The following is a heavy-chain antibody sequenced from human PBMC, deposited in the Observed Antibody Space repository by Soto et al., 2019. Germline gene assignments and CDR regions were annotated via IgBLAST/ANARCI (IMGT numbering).Heavy chain of an antibody. V-gene: IGHV5-10-1*01. CDR1: GYTFTAYW. CDR2: IDPSDSYI. Sequence: GEALKISCKGSGYTFTAYWITWVRQMPGKGLEWMGRIDPSDSYINYSPSFQGHVTTSADKSVSAAYLQWSSLEASDTAIYYCARHGGYYSSSSEVSGYYGMDVWGQGTTVTVSS. CDR3: ARHGGYYSSSSEVSGYYGMDV. D-gene: IGHD6-6*01. J-gene: IGHJ6*02.